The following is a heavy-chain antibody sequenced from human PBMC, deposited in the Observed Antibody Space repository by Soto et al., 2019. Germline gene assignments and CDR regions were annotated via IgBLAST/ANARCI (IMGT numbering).Heavy chain of an antibody. CDR1: GGSISSYY. J-gene: IGHJ6*02. D-gene: IGHD3-10*01. V-gene: IGHV4-59*08. CDR2: VHHSWGS. Sequence: SETLSLTCTVSGGSISSYYWSWIRQPPGKGMEWIGYVHHSWGSTYNPSLQSRVAISLDTSKSQFSLKLTSVTATDTAVYYCARQGFGAPHGLVDVWGQGSTVT. CDR3: ARQGFGAPHGLVDV.